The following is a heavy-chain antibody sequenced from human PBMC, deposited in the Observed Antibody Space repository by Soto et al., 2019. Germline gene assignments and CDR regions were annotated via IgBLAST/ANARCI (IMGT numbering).Heavy chain of an antibody. D-gene: IGHD3-10*01. V-gene: IGHV4-39*01. J-gene: IGHJ4*02. CDR2: IYYSGST. CDR3: ARHIKGVWGVSTRQYYFDY. Sequence: PSEALSVTCTVSGGSISRSSYYWGWIRQPPGKGLEWIGSIYYSGSTYYNPSLKSRVTISVDTSKNQFSLKLSSVTAADTAVYYCARHIKGVWGVSTRQYYFDYWGQATLVTGSS. CDR1: GGSISRSSYY.